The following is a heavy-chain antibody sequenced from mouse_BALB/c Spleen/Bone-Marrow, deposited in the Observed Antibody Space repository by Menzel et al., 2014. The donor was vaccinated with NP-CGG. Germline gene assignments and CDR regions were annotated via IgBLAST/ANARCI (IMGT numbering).Heavy chain of an antibody. J-gene: IGHJ3*01. CDR1: GFDFSRYW. CDR3: ARLGYCGGFAY. D-gene: IGHD2-3*01. CDR2: INPDSSTI. Sequence: EVKLLESGSGLVQPGGSLKLSCAASGFDFSRYWISWVRQAPGKGLEWIGEINPDSSTINYTPSLKDKFIISGDNAKKTLYLKMSKVRSEDTALYYCARLGYCGGFAYWGQGTLVTVSA. V-gene: IGHV4-1*02.